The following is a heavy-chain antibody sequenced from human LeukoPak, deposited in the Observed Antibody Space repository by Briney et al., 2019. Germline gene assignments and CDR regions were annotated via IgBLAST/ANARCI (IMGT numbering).Heavy chain of an antibody. CDR3: ARYLVGASKQRKYFDY. J-gene: IGHJ4*02. D-gene: IGHD1-26*01. Sequence: GESLKISCKGSGYSFTRYWIGWVRQMPGKGLEWMGIIYPGDSDTRYSPSFQGQVTISADKSISTAYLQWSSLKASDTAIYYCARYLVGASKQRKYFDYWGQGTLVTVSS. CDR1: GYSFTRYW. CDR2: IYPGDSDT. V-gene: IGHV5-51*01.